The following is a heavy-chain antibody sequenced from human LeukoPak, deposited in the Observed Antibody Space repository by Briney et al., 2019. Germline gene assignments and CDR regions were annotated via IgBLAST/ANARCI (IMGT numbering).Heavy chain of an antibody. D-gene: IGHD6-13*01. CDR3: ARRIAAAGRNSWFDP. J-gene: IGHJ5*02. CDR1: GGSFSGYY. CDR2: IYTSGST. V-gene: IGHV4-4*09. Sequence: SETLSLTCAVYGGSFSGYYWSWIRQPPGKGLEWIGYIYTSGSTNYNPSLKSRVTISVDTSKNQFSLKLSSVTAADTAVYYCARRIAAAGRNSWFDPWGQGTLVTVSS.